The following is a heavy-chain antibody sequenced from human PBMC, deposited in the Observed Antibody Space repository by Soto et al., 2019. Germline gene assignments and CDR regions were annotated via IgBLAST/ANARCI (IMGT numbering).Heavy chain of an antibody. D-gene: IGHD2-15*01. V-gene: IGHV3-11*05. CDR3: ARDLLAEPESGGSSNWFDP. Sequence: PGGSLRLSCAASGFTVSSSYMTWVRQAPGKGLEWVSYISSSSSYTNYADSVKGRFTISRDNAKNSLYLQMNSLRAEDTAVYYCARDLLAEPESGGSSNWFDPWGQGTLVTVSS. CDR1: GFTVSSSY. J-gene: IGHJ5*02. CDR2: ISSSSSYT.